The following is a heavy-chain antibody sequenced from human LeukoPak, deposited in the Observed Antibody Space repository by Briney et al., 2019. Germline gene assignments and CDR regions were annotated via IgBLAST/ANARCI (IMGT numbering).Heavy chain of an antibody. Sequence: GRSLRLSCAASGFTFSSYAMHWVRQASGKGLEWVSSISSSSSYIYYADSVKGRFTISRDNSKSTLYLQMNSLRAEDTAVYYCAKTADIAATGPDYWGQGTLVTVSS. CDR2: ISSSSSYI. CDR3: AKTADIAATGPDY. D-gene: IGHD6-13*01. V-gene: IGHV3-21*01. J-gene: IGHJ4*02. CDR1: GFTFSSYA.